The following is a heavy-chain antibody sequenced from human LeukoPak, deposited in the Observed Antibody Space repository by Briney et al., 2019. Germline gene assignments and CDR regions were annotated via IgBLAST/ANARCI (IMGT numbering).Heavy chain of an antibody. V-gene: IGHV3-30-3*01. J-gene: IGHJ3*02. CDR1: GFTFSSYA. CDR3: ARKHIVDAFDI. CDR2: ISYDGSNK. Sequence: GGSLRLSCAASGFTFSSYAMHWVRQAPGKRLEWVAVISYDGSNKYYADSVKGRFTISRDNSKNTLYLQMNSLRAEDTAVYYCARKHIVDAFDIWGQGTMVTVSS. D-gene: IGHD2-21*01.